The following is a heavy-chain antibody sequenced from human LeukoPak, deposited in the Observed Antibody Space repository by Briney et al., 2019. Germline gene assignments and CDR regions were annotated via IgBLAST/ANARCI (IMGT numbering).Heavy chain of an antibody. D-gene: IGHD6-19*01. CDR1: EYTFTRYY. Sequence: ASVTVSCKASEYTFTRYYMHWVRQAPGQGLEWMGWINPNTGGTSYAQKFQGRVTMTRDTSITTAYMELRSLEYDDTAVYYCAKDFRDQWLVNAFHIWGQGTMVTVSS. V-gene: IGHV1-2*02. CDR2: INPNTGGT. J-gene: IGHJ3*02. CDR3: AKDFRDQWLVNAFHI.